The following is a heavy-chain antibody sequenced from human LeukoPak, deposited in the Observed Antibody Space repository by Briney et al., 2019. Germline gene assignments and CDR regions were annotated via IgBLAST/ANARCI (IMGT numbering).Heavy chain of an antibody. J-gene: IGHJ5*02. V-gene: IGHV4-61*01. CDR3: ARSRAFNSGAFDP. CDR2: IYNGVNT. CDR1: GASVSSASY. Sequence: SETLSLTCTVSGASVSSASYWTWIRRPPGKGVEWIAHIYNGVNTNYNPSLKSRVTISVDTSKNQFSLRLNSVTATDTAVYYCARSRAFNSGAFDPWGQGSPVTVSS. D-gene: IGHD1-26*01.